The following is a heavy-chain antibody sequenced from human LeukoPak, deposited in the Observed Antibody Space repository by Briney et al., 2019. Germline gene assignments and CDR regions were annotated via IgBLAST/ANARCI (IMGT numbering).Heavy chain of an antibody. Sequence: GGSLRLSCAASGFTFSSYEMNWVGQAPGQGRKGFSYISSSGNPIYYAYPVKRQFTISKDNAKNSLHLQMNSLRAEDTAVYYCARERCTSTSCYVDYWGQGTLVTVSS. D-gene: IGHD2-2*01. CDR2: ISSSGNPI. V-gene: IGHV3-48*03. CDR1: GFTFSSYE. CDR3: ARERCTSTSCYVDY. J-gene: IGHJ4*02.